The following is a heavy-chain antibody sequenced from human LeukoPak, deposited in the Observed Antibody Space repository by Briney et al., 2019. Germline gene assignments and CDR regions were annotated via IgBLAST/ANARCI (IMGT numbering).Heavy chain of an antibody. J-gene: IGHJ4*02. Sequence: GGSLSLSCVASGFTFSSYGMHRVRQAPGKGPEWVALISYDGGDKYYVDSVKGRFTISRDNSKNTLYLQMNSLRAEDTAVYYCAKVRYSSGWPEIDHWGQGTLVTVSS. CDR3: AKVRYSSGWPEIDH. CDR1: GFTFSSYG. D-gene: IGHD6-19*01. V-gene: IGHV3-30*18. CDR2: ISYDGGDK.